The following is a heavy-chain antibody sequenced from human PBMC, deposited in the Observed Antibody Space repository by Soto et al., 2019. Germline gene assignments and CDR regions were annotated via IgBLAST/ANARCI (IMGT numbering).Heavy chain of an antibody. J-gene: IGHJ5*02. D-gene: IGHD6-19*01. Sequence: QVQLQESGPGLVKPSDTFSRTCTISGVSISNYYWNWIRQPPGKGLEWIGIIFFSGYTRYNPSLQSRVTFSIDPSKNQFSLKMTSVNAADTAVYFCARDASGLNWFDPWGQGTLVTVSS. CDR3: ARDASGLNWFDP. CDR2: IFFSGYT. CDR1: GVSISNYY. V-gene: IGHV4-59*13.